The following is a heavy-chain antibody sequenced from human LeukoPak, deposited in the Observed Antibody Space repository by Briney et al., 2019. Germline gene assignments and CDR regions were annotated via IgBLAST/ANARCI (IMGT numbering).Heavy chain of an antibody. CDR1: GFTFDDYA. J-gene: IGHJ4*02. Sequence: PGGSLRLSCAASGFTFDDYAMHWVRQAPGKGLEWVAVISYDGSNKYYADSVKGRFTISRDNSKNTLYLQMNSLRAEDTAVYYCARASEEYCSGGSCHLDYWGQGTLVTVSS. CDR3: ARASEEYCSGGSCHLDY. D-gene: IGHD2-15*01. V-gene: IGHV3-30-3*01. CDR2: ISYDGSNK.